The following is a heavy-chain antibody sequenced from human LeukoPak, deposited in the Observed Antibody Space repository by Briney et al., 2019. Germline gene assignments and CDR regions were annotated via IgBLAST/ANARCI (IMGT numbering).Heavy chain of an antibody. CDR3: ARHHNDY. V-gene: IGHV3-9*01. CDR1: GFTFDDYA. J-gene: IGHJ4*02. Sequence: RSLRLSCAASGFTFDDYAMHWVRQAPGKGLEWVSGISWNSGSIGYADSVKGRFTISRDNAKNSLYLQMDSLRVEDTAVYYCARHHNDYWGQGTLVTVSS. CDR2: ISWNSGSI.